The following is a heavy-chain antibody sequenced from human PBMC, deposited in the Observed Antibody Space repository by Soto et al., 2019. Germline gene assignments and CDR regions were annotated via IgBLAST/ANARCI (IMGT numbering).Heavy chain of an antibody. D-gene: IGHD4-17*01. CDR2: ISGSGGST. J-gene: IGHJ4*02. CDR1: GFTFSSYA. Sequence: GGSLRLSCAASGFTFSSYAMSWVRQAPGKGLEWVSAISGSGGSTYYADSVKGRFTISRDNSKNTLYLQMTSLRAEDPAVYYCAKDYPPMATVTPYLDYWGQGTLVTVSS. V-gene: IGHV3-23*01. CDR3: AKDYPPMATVTPYLDY.